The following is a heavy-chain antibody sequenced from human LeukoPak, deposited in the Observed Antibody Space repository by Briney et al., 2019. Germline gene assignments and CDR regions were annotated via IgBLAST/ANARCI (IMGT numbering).Heavy chain of an antibody. CDR3: ARQHCSGGSCYYYMDV. J-gene: IGHJ6*03. V-gene: IGHV4-38-2*02. Sequence: SETLSLTCTVSGYSISSGYYWVWIRQPPGKGLEWIGSIYHSGSTYYNPSLKSRVTISVDTSKNQFSLKLSSVTAADTAVYYCARQHCSGGSCYYYMDVWGKGTTVTISS. CDR2: IYHSGST. CDR1: GYSISSGYY. D-gene: IGHD2-15*01.